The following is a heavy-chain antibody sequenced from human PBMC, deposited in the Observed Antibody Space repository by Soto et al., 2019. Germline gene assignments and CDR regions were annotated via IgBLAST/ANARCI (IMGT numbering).Heavy chain of an antibody. J-gene: IGHJ4*02. CDR2: IYYSGST. CDR3: ARRGNDFWSGSDY. D-gene: IGHD3-3*01. CDR1: GGSISSSSYY. Sequence: ETLSLTCTVSGGSISSSSYYWGWIRQPPGKGLEWIGSIYYSGSTYYNPSLKSRVTISVDTSKNQFSLKLSSVTAADTAVYYCARRGNDFWSGSDYWGQGTLVTVSS. V-gene: IGHV4-39*01.